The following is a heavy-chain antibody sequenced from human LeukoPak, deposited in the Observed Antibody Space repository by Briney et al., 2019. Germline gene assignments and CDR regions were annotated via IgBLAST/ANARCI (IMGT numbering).Heavy chain of an antibody. D-gene: IGHD3-22*01. CDR3: AKDLNYYDSSGYYYYYYYYMDV. CDR1: GFTFSSYG. Sequence: PGGSLRLSCAASGFTFSSYGMHWVRQAPDKGLEWVAVIWYDGSNKYYADSVKGRFTISRDNSKNTLYLQMNSLRAEDTAVYYCAKDLNYYDSSGYYYYYYYYMDVWGKGTTVTVSS. V-gene: IGHV3-33*06. CDR2: IWYDGSNK. J-gene: IGHJ6*03.